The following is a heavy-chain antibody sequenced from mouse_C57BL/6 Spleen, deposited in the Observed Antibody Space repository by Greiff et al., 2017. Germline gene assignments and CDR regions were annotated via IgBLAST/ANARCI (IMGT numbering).Heavy chain of an antibody. J-gene: IGHJ1*03. Sequence: QVQLQQPGAELVRPGSSVKLSCKASGYTFTSYWMHWVKQRPIQGLEWIGNIDPSDSETHYNQKFKDKATLTVDKSSSTAYMQLSSLTSEDSAVYYCARWNGSSYWYFDVWGKGTTVTVSS. CDR1: GYTFTSYW. V-gene: IGHV1-52*01. CDR2: IDPSDSET. D-gene: IGHD1-1*01. CDR3: ARWNGSSYWYFDV.